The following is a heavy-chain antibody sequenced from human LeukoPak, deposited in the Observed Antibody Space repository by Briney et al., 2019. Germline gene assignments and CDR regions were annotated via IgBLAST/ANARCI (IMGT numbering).Heavy chain of an antibody. CDR1: GFTFSSYS. CDR2: IKQDGSVK. V-gene: IGHV3-7*01. Sequence: GGSLRLSCAASGFTFSSYSMNWVRQAPGKGLEWVANIKQDGSVKYYVDSVKGRFTISRDNAKNSLYLQMNNLRAEDTAVYYCAREYCSGGSCYPDYWGQGTLVTVSS. D-gene: IGHD2-15*01. J-gene: IGHJ4*02. CDR3: AREYCSGGSCYPDY.